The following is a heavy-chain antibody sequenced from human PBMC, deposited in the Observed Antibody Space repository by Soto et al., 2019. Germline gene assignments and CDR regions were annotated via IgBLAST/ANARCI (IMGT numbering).Heavy chain of an antibody. CDR2: INAGNGNT. Sequence: ASVKVSCKASGYTFNSYAMAWVRQAPGQRLEWMGWINAGNGNTKYSQKFQGRVTITRDTSASTAYMELNSLRSEDTAVYYCARSIVVVTALDYWGQGTLVTVSS. D-gene: IGHD2-21*02. CDR1: GYTFNSYA. CDR3: ARSIVVVTALDY. J-gene: IGHJ4*02. V-gene: IGHV1-3*01.